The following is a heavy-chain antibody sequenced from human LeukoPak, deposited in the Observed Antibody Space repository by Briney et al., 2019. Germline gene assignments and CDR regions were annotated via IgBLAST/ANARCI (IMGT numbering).Heavy chain of an antibody. CDR3: ARDYYGSARNFDY. J-gene: IGHJ4*02. V-gene: IGHV1-18*01. Sequence: ASVKVSCKASGYIFISYGISWVRQAPGQGLEWMGWISGYSGNTNYAQKLQGRVTMATDTSTSTAYMELRSLRSDDTAVYYCARDYYGSARNFDYWGQGTLVTASS. CDR2: ISGYSGNT. CDR1: GYIFISYG. D-gene: IGHD3-10*01.